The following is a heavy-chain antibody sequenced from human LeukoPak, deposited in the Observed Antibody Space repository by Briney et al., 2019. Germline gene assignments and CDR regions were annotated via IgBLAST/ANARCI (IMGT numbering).Heavy chain of an antibody. Sequence: GGSLRLSCVSSGFSFSNYAMSWVRQAPGKGLEWVSSISGSGGSTHYADSVKGRFTISRDKTKNTLYLQMNSLRAEDTAVYYCAKSAYYDASGYYREYYFDYWGQGTLVTVSS. J-gene: IGHJ4*02. CDR2: ISGSGGST. CDR3: AKSAYYDASGYYREYYFDY. D-gene: IGHD3-22*01. CDR1: GFSFSNYA. V-gene: IGHV3-23*01.